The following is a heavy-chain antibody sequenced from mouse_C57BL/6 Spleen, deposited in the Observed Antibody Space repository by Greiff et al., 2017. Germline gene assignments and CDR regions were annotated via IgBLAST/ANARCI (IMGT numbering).Heavy chain of an antibody. D-gene: IGHD2-10*02. V-gene: IGHV7-1*01. CDR2: SRNKANDYTT. J-gene: IGHJ1*03. CDR1: GFTFSDFY. Sequence: EVMLVESGGGLVQSGRSLRLSCATSGFTFSDFYMEWVRQAPGKGLEWIAASRNKANDYTTEYSASVKGRFIVSRDTSQSILYLQMNALRAEDTAIYYCARDEYGKGYFDVWGTGTTVTVSS. CDR3: ARDEYGKGYFDV.